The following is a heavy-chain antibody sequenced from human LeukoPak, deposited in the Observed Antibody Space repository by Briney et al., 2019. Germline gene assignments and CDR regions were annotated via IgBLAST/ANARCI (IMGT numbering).Heavy chain of an antibody. J-gene: IGHJ4*02. D-gene: IGHD2-2*03. CDR1: GGTFSSYT. CDR3: AGDMGGYCSSTSCRFDY. Sequence: GASVKVSCKASGGTFSSYTISWVRQAPGQGLEWMGRIIPILGIANYAQKFQGRVTITADKSMSTAYMELSSLRSEDTAVYYCAGDMGGYCSSTSCRFDYWGQGTLVTVSS. CDR2: IIPILGIA. V-gene: IGHV1-69*04.